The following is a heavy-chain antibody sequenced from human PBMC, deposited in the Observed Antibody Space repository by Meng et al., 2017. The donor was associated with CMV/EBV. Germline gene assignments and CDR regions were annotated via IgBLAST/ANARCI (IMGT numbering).Heavy chain of an antibody. V-gene: IGHV1-69*12. CDR3: ASQGQEFDY. CDR1: VVNLSTSA. CDR2: IIPISGTT. J-gene: IGHJ4*02. Sequence: QRVQSRAERKQPGSAVKLSCNASVVNLSTSAMSWVRQAPGQGLEWMGGIIPISGTTNYAQKFQGRVTITADLSTSTAYIELSSLRSEDTAMYYCASQGQEFDYWGQGTLVTVSS.